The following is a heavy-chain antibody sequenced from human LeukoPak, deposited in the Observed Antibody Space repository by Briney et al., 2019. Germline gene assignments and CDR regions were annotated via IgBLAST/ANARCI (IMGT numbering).Heavy chain of an antibody. D-gene: IGHD1-26*01. Sequence: GGSLRLSCAVSGLTFSTHWMSWVRQAPGKGLEWVANIKQDGSDKYYVDSVKGRFTISRDNARNSLYLQMNSLRAEDTAVYYCAKGGKWDVTPFDYWGQGTLVTVSS. CDR2: IKQDGSDK. J-gene: IGHJ4*02. V-gene: IGHV3-7*03. CDR1: GLTFSTHW. CDR3: AKGGKWDVTPFDY.